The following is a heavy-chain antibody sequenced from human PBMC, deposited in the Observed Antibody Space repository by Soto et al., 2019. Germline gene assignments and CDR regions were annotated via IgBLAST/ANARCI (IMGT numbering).Heavy chain of an antibody. CDR3: ARTTAV. CDR2: IFSSGVT. V-gene: IGHV4-31*03. D-gene: IGHD1-1*01. Sequence: QVLLQESGPGLVQPSQTLSLSCTVSGVSVSSERFSWNWIRQHPGKGLEWIGYIFSSGVTFYNPSLRGRVFMSVDASKNQFSLRLNSVTAADTAVYYCARTTAVWGKVTLVTVSA. CDR1: GVSVSSERFS. J-gene: IGHJ1*01.